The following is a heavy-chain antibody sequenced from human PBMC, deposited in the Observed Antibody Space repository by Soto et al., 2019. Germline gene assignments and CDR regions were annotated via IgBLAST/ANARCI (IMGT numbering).Heavy chain of an antibody. V-gene: IGHV1-69*09. CDR1: GIMSSGYG. D-gene: IGHD3-9*01. J-gene: IGHJ4*02. CDR3: ATMKRAILDS. CDR2: INPNLDST. Sequence: AQVVQSGPAMKEPGSSVKVSCRVSGIMSSGYGFSWVRQDPGQGLEWVGMINPNLDSTHYAKNLQGRVSLSVDKSSDTAYLEVTSLSLEDTAIYFGATMKRAILDSWCRGTVVTVSS.